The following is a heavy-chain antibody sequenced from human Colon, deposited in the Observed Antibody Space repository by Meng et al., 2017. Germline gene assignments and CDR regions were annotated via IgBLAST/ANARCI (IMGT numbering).Heavy chain of an antibody. CDR1: GGSINSGGNY. Sequence: QVQLQESGPGLVKPSQTLSLTCTVSGGSINSGGNYWSWIRQHPGKGLEWIGLIHYSGSRNYNPSLKSRVTMSVDTSKNQVSLRLTSVTAADTAVYYCARFYGSGTFEVHDYWGQGTLVTVSS. CDR3: ARFYGSGTFEVHDY. D-gene: IGHD3-10*01. V-gene: IGHV4-61*08. CDR2: IHYSGSR. J-gene: IGHJ4*02.